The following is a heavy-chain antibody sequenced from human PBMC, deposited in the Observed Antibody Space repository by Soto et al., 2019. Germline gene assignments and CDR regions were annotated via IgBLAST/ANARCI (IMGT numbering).Heavy chain of an antibody. CDR1: GGSISSADYF. CDR3: AREPYLPKARNDF. CDR2: IFHSGTT. Sequence: QVHLQESGPGLVKPSQTLSLTCSVSGGSISSADYFWTWIRQSPGKGLEWMGYIFHSGTTYYNPSLKRRLIISIENAKNQFSLRLTSVTAADSAVYFCAREPYLPKARNDFWGQGTLVTVSS. V-gene: IGHV4-30-4*01. J-gene: IGHJ4*02.